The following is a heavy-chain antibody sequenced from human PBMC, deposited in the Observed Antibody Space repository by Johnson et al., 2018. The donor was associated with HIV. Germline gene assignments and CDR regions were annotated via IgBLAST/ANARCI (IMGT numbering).Heavy chain of an antibody. V-gene: IGHV3-23*04. CDR1: GFTFSSYA. CDR3: ARGGSHKMDAFDI. D-gene: IGHD1-26*01. CDR2: ISGRGGST. Sequence: VQLVESGGGVVRPGGSLRLSCAASGFTFSSYAMNWVRQAPGKGLEWVSAISGRGGSTYYADSVKGRFTISRDNAKNSLYLQMNSLRAEDTAVYYCARGGSHKMDAFDIWGQGTMVTVSS. J-gene: IGHJ3*02.